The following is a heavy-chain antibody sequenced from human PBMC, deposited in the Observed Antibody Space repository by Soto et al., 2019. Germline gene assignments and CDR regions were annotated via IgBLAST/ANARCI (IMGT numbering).Heavy chain of an antibody. CDR3: ARDASVAGTYYYYYGMDV. CDR2: IKQDGSEK. D-gene: IGHD6-19*01. Sequence: PGGSLRLSCAASGFTFSSYWMSWVRQAPGKGLEWVANIKQDGSEKYYVDSVKGRFTISRDNAKNSLYLQMNSPRAEDTAVYYCARDASVAGTYYYYYGMDVWGQGTTVTVSS. CDR1: GFTFSSYW. J-gene: IGHJ6*02. V-gene: IGHV3-7*01.